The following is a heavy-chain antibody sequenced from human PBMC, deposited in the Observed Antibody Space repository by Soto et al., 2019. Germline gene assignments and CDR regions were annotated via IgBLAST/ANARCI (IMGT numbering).Heavy chain of an antibody. J-gene: IGHJ5*02. CDR2: IYYSGSA. V-gene: IGHV4-31*03. CDR3: PRDAVGWYQLLSPRFAP. D-gene: IGHD2-2*01. Sequence: QVQLQESGPGLVKPSQTLSLTCTVSGGSISSGGYYWSWIRQHPGKGLEWIGYIYYSGSAYYNPSRTSRVTLSVDTSNNPFSLRLSSVTAADTAVYYWPRDAVGWYQLLSPRFAPWGQGTLVTVSS. CDR1: GGSISSGGYY.